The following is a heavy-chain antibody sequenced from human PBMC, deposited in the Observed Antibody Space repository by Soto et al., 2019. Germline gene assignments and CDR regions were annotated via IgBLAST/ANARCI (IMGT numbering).Heavy chain of an antibody. V-gene: IGHV4-39*07. Sequence: SETLSLTCTVSGGSISSSSYYWAWVRQPPGKGLEWIGSIYYSGTTYYNPSLKSRVTISEDTSKNQFSLKLSSVTAADTAVFYCAREPGSSGYPFDYWGQGTLVTVSS. CDR2: IYYSGTT. CDR3: AREPGSSGYPFDY. CDR1: GGSISSSSYY. D-gene: IGHD3-22*01. J-gene: IGHJ4*02.